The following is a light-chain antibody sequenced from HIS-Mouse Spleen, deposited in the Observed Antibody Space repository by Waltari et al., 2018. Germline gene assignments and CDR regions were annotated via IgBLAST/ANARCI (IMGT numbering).Light chain of an antibody. CDR1: SGSIASNY. CDR3: QSYDSSNHVV. V-gene: IGLV6-57*02. CDR2: EVN. Sequence: NFMLTQPHSVSESPGKTLTISCTGSSGSIASNYVQWYQQRPGSAPTTVIYEVNQRPSGVPDRFSGSIDSSSNSASLTISGLKTEDEADYYCQSYDSSNHVVFGGGTKLTVL. J-gene: IGLJ2*01.